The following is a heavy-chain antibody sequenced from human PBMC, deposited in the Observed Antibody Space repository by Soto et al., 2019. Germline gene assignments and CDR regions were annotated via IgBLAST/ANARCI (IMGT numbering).Heavy chain of an antibody. CDR2: ISYDGSNK. J-gene: IGHJ6*02. CDR1: GFTFSSYA. D-gene: IGHD3-3*01. V-gene: IGHV3-30-3*01. CDR3: ARERALRFFDEEDYYGMDV. Sequence: GGSLRLSCAASGFTFSSYAMHWVRQAPGKGLEWVAVISYDGSNKYYADSVKGRFTISRDNSKNTLYLQMNSLGAEDTAVYYCARERALRFFDEEDYYGMDVWGQGTTVTVSS.